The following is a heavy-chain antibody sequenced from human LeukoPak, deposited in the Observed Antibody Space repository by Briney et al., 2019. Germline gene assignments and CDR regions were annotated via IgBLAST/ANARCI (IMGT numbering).Heavy chain of an antibody. J-gene: IGHJ4*02. CDR1: GFTFSSYA. Sequence: TGGSLRLSCAASGFTFSSYAMHWVRQAPGKGLEWVAVISYDGSNKYYADSVKGRFTISRDNSKNTLYLQMNSLRAEDTAVYYCARDLFGYSSSWYEGDYWGQGTLVTVSS. CDR2: ISYDGSNK. CDR3: ARDLFGYSSSWYEGDY. D-gene: IGHD6-13*01. V-gene: IGHV3-30-3*01.